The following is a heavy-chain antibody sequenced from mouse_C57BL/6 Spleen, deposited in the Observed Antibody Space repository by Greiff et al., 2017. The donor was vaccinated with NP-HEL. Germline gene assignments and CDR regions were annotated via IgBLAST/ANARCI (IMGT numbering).Heavy chain of an antibody. CDR2: ISNGGGST. CDR3: ARQGFITTVVAWYFDV. Sequence: EVKLMESGGGLVQPGGSLKLSCAASGFTFSDYYMYWVRQTPEKRLEWVAYISNGGGSTYYPDTVKGRFTISRDNAKNTLYLQMSRLKSEDTAMYYCARQGFITTVVAWYFDVWGTGTTVTVSS. J-gene: IGHJ1*03. V-gene: IGHV5-12*01. CDR1: GFTFSDYY. D-gene: IGHD1-1*01.